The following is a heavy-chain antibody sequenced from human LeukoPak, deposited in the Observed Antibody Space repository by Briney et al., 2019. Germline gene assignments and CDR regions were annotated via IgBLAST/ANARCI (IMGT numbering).Heavy chain of an antibody. D-gene: IGHD3-3*01. CDR3: ASGDFRSAPPDY. J-gene: IGHJ4*02. CDR1: GGSISSGGYY. V-gene: IGHV4-31*03. Sequence: SETLSLTCTVSGGSISSGGYYWSWIRQHPGKGLEWIGYIYYSGSTYYNPSLKSRVTISVDTSKNQFSLKLSSVTAADTAVYYCASGDFRSAPPDYWGQGTLVTVSS. CDR2: IYYSGST.